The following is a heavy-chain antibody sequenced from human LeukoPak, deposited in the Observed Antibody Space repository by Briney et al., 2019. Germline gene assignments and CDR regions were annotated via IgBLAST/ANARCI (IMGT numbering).Heavy chain of an antibody. D-gene: IGHD3-10*01. V-gene: IGHV2-70*20. CDR2: IDWDDDK. CDR1: GFSLSTSGMC. CDR3: ARVTMVRGTLNLDY. J-gene: IGHJ4*02. Sequence: SGPALVKPTQTLTLTCTLSGFSLSTSGMCVSWVRQPPGKALEWLALIDWDDDKYYSTSLKTRLTISKDTSKNQVVLTMTNMDPVDTATYYCARVTMVRGTLNLDYWGQGTLVTVSS.